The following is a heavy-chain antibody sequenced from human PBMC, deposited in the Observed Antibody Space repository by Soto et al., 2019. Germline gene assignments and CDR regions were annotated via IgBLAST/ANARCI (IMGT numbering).Heavy chain of an antibody. CDR2: IYSDGRT. J-gene: IGHJ4*02. CDR1: AFSVSSSY. Sequence: DVQLVEIGGSLIQPGGSLRLSYAASAFSVSSSYMSWVCQAPEKGLEWVSVIYSDGRTYYADSVKGRFTISRDNSKNTLYLQMNSLSAEDTVVYYCARCSGWYGQCYFDCWCQGTLVTVSS. CDR3: ARCSGWYGQCYFDC. D-gene: IGHD6-13*01. V-gene: IGHV3-53*02.